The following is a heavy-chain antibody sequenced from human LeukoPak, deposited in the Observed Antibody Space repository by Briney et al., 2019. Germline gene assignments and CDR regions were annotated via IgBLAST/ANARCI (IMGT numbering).Heavy chain of an antibody. CDR3: VRGAAIRSYYYGMDV. J-gene: IGHJ6*02. D-gene: IGHD2-21*01. CDR2: IIPIFGTA. Sequence: GASVKVSCKASGGTFSSYAISWVRQAPGQGLEWMGGIIPIFGTANYAQKFQGRVTITADEFTSTAYMELSSLRSEDTAVYYCVRGAAIRSYYYGMDVWGQGTTVTVSS. CDR1: GGTFSSYA. V-gene: IGHV1-69*13.